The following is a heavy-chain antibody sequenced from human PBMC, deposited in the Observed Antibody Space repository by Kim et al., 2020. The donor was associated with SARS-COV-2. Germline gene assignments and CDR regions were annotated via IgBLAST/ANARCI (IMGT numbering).Heavy chain of an antibody. CDR2: WYK. V-gene: IGHV6-1*01. Sequence: WYKDYAVSVKSRITINPDTSKTQFSLQLNSVTPEDTAVYYCARPTGDAFDIWGQGTMVTVSS. CDR3: ARPTGDAFDI. J-gene: IGHJ3*02.